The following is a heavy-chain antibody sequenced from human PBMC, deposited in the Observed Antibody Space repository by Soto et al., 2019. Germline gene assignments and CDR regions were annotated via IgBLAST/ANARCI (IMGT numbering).Heavy chain of an antibody. Sequence: EVQLVESGGGLVQPGRSLRLSCVASEFAFDDYAMHWVRQAPGKGLEWVSGISWNSGGIGYADSVKGRFTISRDNAKNSLYLQMNSLRAEDTALYYCAKAGGPIVPYDFDYWGQGTLVTVSS. CDR3: AKAGGPIVPYDFDY. CDR2: ISWNSGGI. D-gene: IGHD1-26*01. J-gene: IGHJ4*02. CDR1: EFAFDDYA. V-gene: IGHV3-9*01.